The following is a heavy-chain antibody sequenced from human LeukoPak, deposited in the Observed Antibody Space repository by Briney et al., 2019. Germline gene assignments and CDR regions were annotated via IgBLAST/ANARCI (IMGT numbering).Heavy chain of an antibody. CDR3: ARDRRSGLSRTTYLYHFDY. J-gene: IGHJ4*02. D-gene: IGHD2/OR15-2a*01. Sequence: ASVKVSCKASGYTFTGYYMHWVRQAPGQGLEWMGWINPNSGGTNYAQKFQGRVTMTRDTSISTAYMELSRLRSDDTAVYYCARDRRSGLSRTTYLYHFDYWGQGTLVTVSS. CDR2: INPNSGGT. CDR1: GYTFTGYY. V-gene: IGHV1-2*02.